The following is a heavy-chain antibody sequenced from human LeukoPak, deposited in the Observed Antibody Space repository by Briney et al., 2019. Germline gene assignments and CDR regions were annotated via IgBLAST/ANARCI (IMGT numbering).Heavy chain of an antibody. Sequence: SETLSLTCTVSGGSIRSYYWSWIRQPPGKGLECIGYIYYIGSTNYNPSLKSRVTISLDTSKSQFSLKLSSVTAADTAVYYCAREFLTYYYGSGRSRWFDPWGQGTLVTVSS. V-gene: IGHV4-59*12. J-gene: IGHJ5*02. CDR3: AREFLTYYYGSGRSRWFDP. CDR1: GGSIRSYY. D-gene: IGHD3-10*01. CDR2: IYYIGST.